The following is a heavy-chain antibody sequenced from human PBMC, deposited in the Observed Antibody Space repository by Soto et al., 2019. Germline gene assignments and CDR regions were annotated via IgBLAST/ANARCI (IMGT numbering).Heavy chain of an antibody. Sequence: ASVKGSCKASGYTLTTFFMHWVRQAPGQGLEWMGVINPGYPAGRSTTYAQKFQGRVTMTTDTSTSTVDMEMSRLRSVDTAGYYCAREAIVAGATTGMDVWGQGSTVTVSS. CDR1: GYTLTTFF. J-gene: IGHJ6*02. V-gene: IGHV1-46*01. CDR3: AREAIVAGATTGMDV. D-gene: IGHD1-26*01. CDR2: INPGYPAGRST.